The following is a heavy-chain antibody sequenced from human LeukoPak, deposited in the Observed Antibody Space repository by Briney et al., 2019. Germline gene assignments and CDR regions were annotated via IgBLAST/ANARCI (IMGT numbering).Heavy chain of an antibody. CDR3: ARAQGYYDFSGSYS. D-gene: IGHD3-22*01. CDR1: GFHFITYA. V-gene: IGHV3-30-3*01. CDR2: ISFDGNKE. J-gene: IGHJ4*02. Sequence: GSLRLSCEASGFHFITYAMHWVRQAPGKGLEWVAVISFDGNKEYYADSVKGRFTISRDNPKHTLYLQMNSLSAEDTAVYYCARAQGYYDFSGSYSWGQGTLVTVSS.